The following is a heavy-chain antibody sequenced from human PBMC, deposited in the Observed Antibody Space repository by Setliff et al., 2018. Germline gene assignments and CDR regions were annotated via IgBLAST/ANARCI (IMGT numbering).Heavy chain of an antibody. Sequence: SETLSLTCSVSGGSITSHYWSWIRQSPGKGLEWIGYIDYSGTTNYNPSLKSRVTISSDTSKNQFSLKLSSVTAADTAVYYCARDVRYYYGSGSYYNDWFDPWGQGTLVTVSS. CDR2: IDYSGTT. D-gene: IGHD3-10*01. V-gene: IGHV4-59*11. CDR3: ARDVRYYYGSGSYYNDWFDP. CDR1: GGSITSHY. J-gene: IGHJ5*02.